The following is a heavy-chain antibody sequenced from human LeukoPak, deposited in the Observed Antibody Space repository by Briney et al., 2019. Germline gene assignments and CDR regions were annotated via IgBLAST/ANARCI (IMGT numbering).Heavy chain of an antibody. CDR1: GGSITSYTYY. J-gene: IGHJ4*02. V-gene: IGHV4-39*07. D-gene: IGHD3-22*01. Sequence: PSETRSLTCAVSGGSITSYTYYWAWIRQPPGKGLEWIGTISYNGYTYYNPSLKSRVTISVDTSKNQCSLRLTSVTAADTAVYFCARATPWLLPGYWGQGTLVTVSS. CDR3: ARATPWLLPGY. CDR2: ISYNGYT.